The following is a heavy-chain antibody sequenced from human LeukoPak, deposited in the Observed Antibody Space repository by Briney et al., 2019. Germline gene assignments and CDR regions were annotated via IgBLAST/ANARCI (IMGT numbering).Heavy chain of an antibody. D-gene: IGHD3-10*01. CDR1: GSSFTSYC. CDR2: IYPGDSDT. Sequence: GASLQISCKGSGSSFTSYCIGWVRQLPGKGLEWMGIIYPGDSDTRYSPSFQGQVTISAAKSISTAYLQWSSLKASATAMYYGARLITMVRGVPSWFDPWGQGTLVTVSS. V-gene: IGHV5-51*01. CDR3: ARLITMVRGVPSWFDP. J-gene: IGHJ5*02.